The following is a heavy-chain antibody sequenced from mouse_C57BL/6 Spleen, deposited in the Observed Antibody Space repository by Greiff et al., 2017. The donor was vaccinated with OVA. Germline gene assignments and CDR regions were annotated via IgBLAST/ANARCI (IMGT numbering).Heavy chain of an antibody. J-gene: IGHJ3*01. V-gene: IGHV1-7*01. CDR1: GYTFTSYW. Sequence: QVQLQQSGAELAKPGASVKLSCKASGYTFTSYWMHWVKQRPGQGLEWIGYINPSSGYTKYNQKFKDKATLTADESSSTAYMQLSSLTYEDSAVDYCARGRVYYDYDAFAYWGQGTLVTVSA. CDR2: INPSSGYT. CDR3: ARGRVYYDYDAFAY. D-gene: IGHD2-4*01.